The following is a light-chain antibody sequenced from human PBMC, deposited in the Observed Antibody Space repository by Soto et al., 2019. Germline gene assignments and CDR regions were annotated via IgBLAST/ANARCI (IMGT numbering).Light chain of an antibody. V-gene: IGLV3-21*04. CDR1: NIGNKR. CDR2: YDR. J-gene: IGLJ1*01. Sequence: SYELTQPPSVSVAPEKTATITCGGNNIGNKRVHWYRQKPGQAPVLVISYDRDRPSGIPERFSGSNSGNTATLTISRVEAGDEADYYCQVWDIMTDNYVFGSGTKLTVL. CDR3: QVWDIMTDNYV.